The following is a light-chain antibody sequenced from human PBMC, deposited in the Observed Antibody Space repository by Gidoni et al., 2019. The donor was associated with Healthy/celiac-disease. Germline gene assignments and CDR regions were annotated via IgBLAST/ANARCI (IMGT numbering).Light chain of an antibody. V-gene: IGKV3-20*01. CDR3: QQYGSSPGT. Sequence: EIVLPQSPGTLSLSPGERATLSCRASQSVSSSYLAWYQQKPGQAPRLLIYGASSRATGIPDRVSGSGSGTDFTLTISRLEPEDFAVYYCQQYGSSPGTFXQXTKVEIK. CDR1: QSVSSSY. J-gene: IGKJ1*01. CDR2: GAS.